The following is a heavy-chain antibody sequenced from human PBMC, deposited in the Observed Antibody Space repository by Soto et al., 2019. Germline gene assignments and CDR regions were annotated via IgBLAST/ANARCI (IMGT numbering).Heavy chain of an antibody. CDR3: ASKYCSGGSCYLRGYYYYYMDV. Sequence: QVQLVQSGAEVKKPGSSVKVSCKASGGTFSSYTISWVRQAPGQGREWMGRIIPILGIANYAQKFQGRVTITADKYTSTAYMELSSLRSEDTAVYYCASKYCSGGSCYLRGYYYYYMDVWGKGTTVTVSS. CDR1: GGTFSSYT. D-gene: IGHD2-15*01. J-gene: IGHJ6*03. CDR2: IIPILGIA. V-gene: IGHV1-69*02.